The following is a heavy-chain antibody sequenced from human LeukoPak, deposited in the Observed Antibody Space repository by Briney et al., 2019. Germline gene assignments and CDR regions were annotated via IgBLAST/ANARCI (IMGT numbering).Heavy chain of an antibody. D-gene: IGHD6-19*01. V-gene: IGHV4-39*01. J-gene: IGHJ4*02. Sequence: SETLSLTCTVSGGPISSSSYYWGWIRQPPGKGLEWIGSIYYSGSTYYNPSLKSRVTISVDTSKNQFSLKLSSVTAADTAVYYCARQHSSGWYTFDYWGQGTLVTVSS. CDR3: ARQHSSGWYTFDY. CDR2: IYYSGST. CDR1: GGPISSSSYY.